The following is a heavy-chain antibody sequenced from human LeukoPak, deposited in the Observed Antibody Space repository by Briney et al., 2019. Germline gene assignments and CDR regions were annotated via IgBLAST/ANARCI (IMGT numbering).Heavy chain of an antibody. CDR1: GYSISSGYY. V-gene: IGHV4-38-2*01. CDR2: IYHSGST. D-gene: IGHD2-15*01. Sequence: SETLSLTCAVSGYSISSGYYWGWIRQPPGKGLEWIGSIYHSGSTYYNPPLKSRVTISVDTSKNQFSLKLRSVTAADTAVYYCARRAVGGYFDYWGQGTLVTVSS. J-gene: IGHJ4*02. CDR3: ARRAVGGYFDY.